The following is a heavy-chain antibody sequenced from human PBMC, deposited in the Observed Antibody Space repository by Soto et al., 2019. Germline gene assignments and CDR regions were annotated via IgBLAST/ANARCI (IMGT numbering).Heavy chain of an antibody. CDR1: GYSFTDYH. J-gene: IGHJ6*02. D-gene: IGHD2-8*01. Sequence: ASVKVSCKASGYSFTDYHIHWVRQAPGQGLEWLGRINPKGGGTSTAQKFQGWVTMTTDTSISTASMELTRLTSNDTAIYYCARGDSTDCSNGVCSFFYNHDMDVWGQGTTVTVSS. CDR2: INPKGGGT. CDR3: ARGDSTDCSNGVCSFFYNHDMDV. V-gene: IGHV1-2*04.